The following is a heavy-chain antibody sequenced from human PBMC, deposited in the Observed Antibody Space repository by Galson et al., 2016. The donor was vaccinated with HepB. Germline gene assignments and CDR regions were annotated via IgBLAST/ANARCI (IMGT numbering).Heavy chain of an antibody. D-gene: IGHD5-24*01. CDR1: GFPVSSNY. CDR2: IYSGGST. J-gene: IGHJ4*02. V-gene: IGHV3-66*01. CDR3: ARVSDGYNTAPVDY. Sequence: LRLSCAASGFPVSSNYMTWVRQAPGKGLEWVSVIYSGGSTYYADSVKGRFTISRDNSNNTLYLQMNSLRAEATAAYYCARVSDGYNTAPVDYWGQGTLVTVSS.